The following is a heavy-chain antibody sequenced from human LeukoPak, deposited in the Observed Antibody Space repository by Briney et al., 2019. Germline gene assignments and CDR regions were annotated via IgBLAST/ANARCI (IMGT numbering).Heavy chain of an antibody. CDR2: ISSSSSYI. V-gene: IGHV3-21*01. CDR3: ARDPIPLAFDWLPPSYYGMDV. D-gene: IGHD3-9*01. J-gene: IGHJ6*02. CDR1: GFTFSSYS. Sequence: KTGGSLRLSCAASGFTFSSYSMNWVRQAPGKGLEWVSSISSSSSYIYYADSVKGRFTISRDNAKNSLYLQMNSLRAEDTAVYYCARDPIPLAFDWLPPSYYGMDVWGQGTTVTVSS.